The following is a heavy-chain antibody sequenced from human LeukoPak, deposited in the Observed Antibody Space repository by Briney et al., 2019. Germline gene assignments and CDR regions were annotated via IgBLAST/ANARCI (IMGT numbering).Heavy chain of an antibody. J-gene: IGHJ4*02. CDR2: ISSSSSYI. V-gene: IGHV3-21*01. Sequence: GGSLRLSCAASGFTFSSYSMNWVRQAPGKGLEWVSSISSSSSYIYYADSEKGRFTISRDNAKNSLYLQMNSLRAEDTAVYYCARAGDCSGGSCYSDDYWGQGTLVTVSS. CDR1: GFTFSSYS. D-gene: IGHD2-15*01. CDR3: ARAGDCSGGSCYSDDY.